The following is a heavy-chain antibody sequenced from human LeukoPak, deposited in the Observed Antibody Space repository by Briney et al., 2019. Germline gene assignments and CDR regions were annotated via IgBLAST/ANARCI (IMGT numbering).Heavy chain of an antibody. J-gene: IGHJ4*02. D-gene: IGHD2-15*01. CDR2: IYYSGST. V-gene: IGHV4-59*01. CDR1: GGSISSYY. Sequence: SETLSLACTVSGGSISSYYWSWIRQPPGKGLEWIGYIYYSGSTNYNPSLKSRVTISVDTSKNQFSMKLSSVNAADTAVYSCALAVAARSPFDYWGPGTLVTVSS. CDR3: ALAVAARSPFDY.